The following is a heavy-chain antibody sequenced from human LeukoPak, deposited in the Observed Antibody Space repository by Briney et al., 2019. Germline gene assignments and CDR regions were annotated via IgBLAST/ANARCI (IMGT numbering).Heavy chain of an antibody. CDR3: ARVEFSNWGSAFDI. J-gene: IGHJ3*02. Sequence: GGSLRLSCVASGFTFSSYWMCWVRQAPGKGLEWVANIKEDGSEKHYVDSVKGRFTISRDNTKNSLYLQMNSLRAEDTAVYYCARVEFSNWGSAFDIWGQGTMVTVSS. D-gene: IGHD7-27*01. CDR1: GFTFSSYW. CDR2: IKEDGSEK. V-gene: IGHV3-7*01.